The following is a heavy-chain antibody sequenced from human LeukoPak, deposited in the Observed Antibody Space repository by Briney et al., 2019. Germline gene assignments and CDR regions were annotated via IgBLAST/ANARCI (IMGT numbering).Heavy chain of an antibody. CDR1: GFTFSSYA. V-gene: IGHV3-23*01. J-gene: IGHJ6*03. D-gene: IGHD2-21*01. Sequence: GGSLRLSCAASGFTFSSYAMSWVRQAPGKGLEWVSAISGSGGSTYYADSVKGRFTISRDNSKNTLYLQMNSLRAEDTAVYYCATACGGDCYIYYYYMDVWGKGTTVTVSS. CDR2: ISGSGGST. CDR3: ATACGGDCYIYYYYMDV.